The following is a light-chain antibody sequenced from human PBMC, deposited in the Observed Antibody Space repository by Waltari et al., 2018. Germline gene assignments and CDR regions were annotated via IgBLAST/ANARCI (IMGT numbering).Light chain of an antibody. CDR1: SRDVGAYDN. Sequence: QSALTQPASVSGSPGQSITISCPVTSRDVGAYDNVYWYQQHPGKAPKLMIYDVPKRPSGVSNRFSGSKSGNTASLTISGLQAEDEADYYCSSYRGSFTLVFGGGTKVTVL. CDR3: SSYRGSFTLV. J-gene: IGLJ3*02. CDR2: DVP. V-gene: IGLV2-14*03.